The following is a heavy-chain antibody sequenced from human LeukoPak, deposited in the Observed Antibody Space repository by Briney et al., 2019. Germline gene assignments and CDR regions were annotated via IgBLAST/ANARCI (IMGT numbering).Heavy chain of an antibody. CDR1: GFILSESA. CDR3: TTDLAYFDTSGYPH. Sequence: GGSLKLSCAASGFILSESAIHWVRQASGKGLEWVGRIKSKTDGGTTDYAAPVKGRFTISRDDSKNTLYLQMNSLKTEDTAVYYCTTDLAYFDTSGYPHWGQGTLVTVSS. D-gene: IGHD3-22*01. V-gene: IGHV3-15*01. J-gene: IGHJ4*02. CDR2: IKSKTDGGTT.